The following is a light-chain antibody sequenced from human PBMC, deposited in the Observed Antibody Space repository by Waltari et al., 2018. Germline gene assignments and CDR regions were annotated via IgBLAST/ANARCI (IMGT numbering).Light chain of an antibody. Sequence: DIQMTQSPSSLSASVGDRVTITCQASQDIVNFLNWYQQKPGKAPKLLIYGASNLQTGIPSRFSGSGSGTDFTLTINNLQPEDFATYFCQQGDSFPYTFGGGTKVDIK. CDR2: GAS. J-gene: IGKJ4*01. V-gene: IGKV1-33*01. CDR3: QQGDSFPYT. CDR1: QDIVNF.